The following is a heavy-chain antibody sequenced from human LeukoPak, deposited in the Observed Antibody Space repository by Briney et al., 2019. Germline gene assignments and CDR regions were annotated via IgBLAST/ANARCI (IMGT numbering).Heavy chain of an antibody. V-gene: IGHV3-20*04. J-gene: IGHJ6*03. D-gene: IGHD7-27*01. CDR2: IDRNGDST. Sequence: GGSLRLSCAASGFNFDDYGMSWVRHGPGKGLEWVSGIDRNGDSTGYADSVKGRFTISRDNSKNTLYLQMNSLRAEDTAVYYCAKPLTGDQDYYYYYMDVWGKGTTVTVSS. CDR1: GFNFDDYG. CDR3: AKPLTGDQDYYYYYMDV.